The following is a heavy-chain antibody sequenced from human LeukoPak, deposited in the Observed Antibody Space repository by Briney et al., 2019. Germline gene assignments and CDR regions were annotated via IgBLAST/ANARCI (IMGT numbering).Heavy chain of an antibody. CDR3: ARDGYDSTGNDAFDI. CDR2: ISAYNGNT. CDR1: GYTFTSYG. D-gene: IGHD3-22*01. Sequence: ASVKVSCKASGYTFTSYGISWVRQAPGQGLEWMGWISAYNGNTNYAQKFQGRVTMTTDTSTSTAYMELRSPRSDDTAVYYCARDGYDSTGNDAFDIWGQGTMVTVSS. V-gene: IGHV1-18*01. J-gene: IGHJ3*02.